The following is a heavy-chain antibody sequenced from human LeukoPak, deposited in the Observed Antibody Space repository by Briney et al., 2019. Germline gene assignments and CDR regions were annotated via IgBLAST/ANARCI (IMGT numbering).Heavy chain of an antibody. J-gene: IGHJ5*02. D-gene: IGHD6-6*01. CDR1: GGSISSSSYY. CDR3: ARQYLVSEQLGLNWFDP. CDR2: IYYSGST. V-gene: IGHV4-39*07. Sequence: PSETLSLTCTVSGGSISSSSYYWGWIRQPPGKGLEWIGSIYYSGSTYYNPSLKSRVTISVDRSKNQFSLKLSSVTAADTAVYYCARQYLVSEQLGLNWFDPWGQGTLVTVSS.